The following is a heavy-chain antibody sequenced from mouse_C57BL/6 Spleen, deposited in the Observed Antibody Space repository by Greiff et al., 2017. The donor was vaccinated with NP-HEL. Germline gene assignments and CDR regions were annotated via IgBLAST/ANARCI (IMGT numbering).Heavy chain of an antibody. J-gene: IGHJ1*03. CDR1: GFNIKNTY. D-gene: IGHD2-5*01. CDR2: IDPANGNT. V-gene: IGHV14-3*01. Sequence: EVQRVESVAELVRPGASVKLSCTASGFNIKNTYMHWVKQRPEQGLEWIGRIDPANGNTKYAPKFQGKATITADTSSNTAYLQLSSLTSEDTAIYYCARAGPYSIWYFDVWGTGTTVTVSS. CDR3: ARAGPYSIWYFDV.